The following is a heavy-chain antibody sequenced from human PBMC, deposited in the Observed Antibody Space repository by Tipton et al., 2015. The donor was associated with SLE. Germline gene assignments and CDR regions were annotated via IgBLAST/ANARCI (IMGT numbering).Heavy chain of an antibody. D-gene: IGHD6-13*01. CDR3: ARGKGIADRYFDL. Sequence: TLSLTYTVSGGSISSSSYYWGWIRQPPGKGLEWIGSIYYSGSTYYNPSLKSRVTISVDTSKNQFSLKLSSVTAADTAVYYCARGKGIADRYFDLWGRGTLVTVSS. CDR2: IYYSGST. J-gene: IGHJ2*01. V-gene: IGHV4-39*07. CDR1: GGSISSSSYY.